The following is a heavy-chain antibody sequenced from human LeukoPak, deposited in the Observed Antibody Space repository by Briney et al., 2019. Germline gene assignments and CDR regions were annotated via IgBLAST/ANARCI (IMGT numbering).Heavy chain of an antibody. J-gene: IGHJ4*02. Sequence: GGSLRLSCAASGFTFSSYGMHWVRQAPGKGLEWVAFIRYDGSNKYYADSVKGRFTISRDNAKNSLYLQMNSLRAEDTALYYCAKASSPSIQLWSYYFDYWGQGTLVTVSS. CDR1: GFTFSSYG. CDR3: AKASSPSIQLWSYYFDY. V-gene: IGHV3-30*02. D-gene: IGHD5-18*01. CDR2: IRYDGSNK.